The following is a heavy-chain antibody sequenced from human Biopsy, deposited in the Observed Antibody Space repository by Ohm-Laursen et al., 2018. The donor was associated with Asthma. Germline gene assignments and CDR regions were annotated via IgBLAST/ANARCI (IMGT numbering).Heavy chain of an antibody. CDR3: ARTYYDFLTGQVKDVFGV. CDR1: GYNFINFA. V-gene: IGHV1-3*04. D-gene: IGHD3-9*01. CDR2: VNTGNGDT. J-gene: IGHJ3*01. Sequence: ASVKVSCKASGYNFINFAIHWVRQAPGQRLEWMGWVNTGNGDTKYSQKFQGRVTITRDASASTAYMELRSLRSEDTATYYCARTYYDFLTGQVKDVFGVWGQGTMVTVSS.